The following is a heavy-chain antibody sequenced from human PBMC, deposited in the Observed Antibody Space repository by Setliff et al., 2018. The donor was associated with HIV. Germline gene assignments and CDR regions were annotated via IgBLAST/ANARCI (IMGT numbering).Heavy chain of an antibody. CDR1: GAPIDDASYY. Sequence: PSETLSLTCSVSGAPIDDASYYWGWIRQPPGKGLEWIGSIYPGSTKCNPSLRSRLTISLDSPTNQFSVTLSSVTAADTAMYYCARYTVGSMVDYWGPGTLVTVSS. CDR2: IYPGST. D-gene: IGHD5-12*01. CDR3: ARYTVGSMVDY. V-gene: IGHV4-39*01. J-gene: IGHJ4*02.